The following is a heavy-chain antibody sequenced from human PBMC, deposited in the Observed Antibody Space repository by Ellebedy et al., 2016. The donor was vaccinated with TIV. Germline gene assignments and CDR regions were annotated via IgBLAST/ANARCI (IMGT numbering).Heavy chain of an antibody. CDR2: IDPSDSYT. CDR1: GYSFTSYW. D-gene: IGHD1-26*01. Sequence: KVSXKGSGYSFTSYWIGWVRQMPGKGLEWMGRIDPSDSYTNYSPSFQGHVTISADKSISTAYLQWSSLKASDTAMYYCVSELLTNDAFDIWGQGTMVTVSS. V-gene: IGHV5-10-1*01. J-gene: IGHJ3*02. CDR3: VSELLTNDAFDI.